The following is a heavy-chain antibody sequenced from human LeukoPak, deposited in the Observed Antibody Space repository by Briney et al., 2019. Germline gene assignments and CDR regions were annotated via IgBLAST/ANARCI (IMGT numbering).Heavy chain of an antibody. J-gene: IGHJ4*02. Sequence: SQTLSLTCTVSGGSISSGSYYWSWIRQPAGKGLEWIGRIYTSGTTNYNPSLKSRVTISVDTSKNQFSLKLSSVTAADTAVYYCARTNAALAATPYPFDYWGQGTLVTVSS. CDR3: ARTNAALAATPYPFDY. V-gene: IGHV4-61*02. CDR1: GGSISSGSYY. CDR2: IYTSGTT. D-gene: IGHD2-15*01.